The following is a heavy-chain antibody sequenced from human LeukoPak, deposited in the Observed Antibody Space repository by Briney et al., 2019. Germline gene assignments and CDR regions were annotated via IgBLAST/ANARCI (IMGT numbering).Heavy chain of an antibody. Sequence: PGGSLRLSCAASGFTFSSYAMSWVRQAPGKGLEWVSAISGSGGSTYYAGSVKGRFTISRDNSKNTLYLQMNSLRAEDTAVYYCAKSPPLRFLEWLLPPLDYWGQGTLVTVSS. V-gene: IGHV3-23*01. D-gene: IGHD3-3*01. CDR2: ISGSGGST. J-gene: IGHJ4*02. CDR1: GFTFSSYA. CDR3: AKSPPLRFLEWLLPPLDY.